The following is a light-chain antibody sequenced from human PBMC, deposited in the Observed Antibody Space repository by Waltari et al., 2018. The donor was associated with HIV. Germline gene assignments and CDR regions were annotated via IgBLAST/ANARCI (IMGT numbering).Light chain of an antibody. CDR3: QVWDSSTVV. J-gene: IGLJ2*01. CDR1: NIGSKN. V-gene: IGLV3-9*01. CDR2: RDS. Sequence: VSVALGQTARITCGGNNIGSKNVHWYQQKPGQAPVLVIYRDSNRPSGIPERFSGSNSGNTATLTISSAQAGDEADYYCQVWDSSTVVFGGGTKLTVL.